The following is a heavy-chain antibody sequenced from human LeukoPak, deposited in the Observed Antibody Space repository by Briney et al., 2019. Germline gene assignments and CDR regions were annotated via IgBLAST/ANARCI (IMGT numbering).Heavy chain of an antibody. CDR3: ARDSDDSSGYYYGFDY. J-gene: IGHJ4*02. CDR1: GSTFSSYE. D-gene: IGHD3-22*01. Sequence: GGSLRLSCAASGSTFSSYEMNWVRQAPGKGLEWVSYISSSGSTIYYADSVKGRFTISRDNAKNSLYLQMNSLRAEDTAVYYCARDSDDSSGYYYGFDYWGQGTLVTVSS. CDR2: ISSSGSTI. V-gene: IGHV3-48*03.